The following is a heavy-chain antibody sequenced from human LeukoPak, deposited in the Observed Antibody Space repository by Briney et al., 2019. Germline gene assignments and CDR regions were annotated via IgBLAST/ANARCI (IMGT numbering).Heavy chain of an antibody. D-gene: IGHD3-22*01. CDR2: ITWNRDNI. V-gene: IGHV3-9*01. Sequence: GGSLRLSCAASEFTFGSYGMHWVRHTPGKGLEWVAGITWNRDNIGYGDSVKGRFTISRDNVKNVLYLQMNSLRPEDTALYYCAKDLSSAITSALVLDVWGQGTTV. CDR3: AKDLSSAITSALVLDV. CDR1: EFTFGSYG. J-gene: IGHJ6*02.